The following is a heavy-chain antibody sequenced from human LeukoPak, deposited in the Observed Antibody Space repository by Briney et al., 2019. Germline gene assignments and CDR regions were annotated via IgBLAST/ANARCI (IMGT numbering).Heavy chain of an antibody. CDR1: GYTFTSYG. V-gene: IGHV1-18*01. D-gene: IGHD3-3*01. J-gene: IGHJ5*02. CDR2: ISAYNGNT. Sequence: ASVKVSGKASGYTFTSYGISWVRQAPGQGLEWMGWISAYNGNTNYAQKLQGRVTMTTDTSTSTAYMELRSLRSDDTAVYYCARDSTIFGVVMKGNWFDPWGQGTLVTVSS. CDR3: ARDSTIFGVVMKGNWFDP.